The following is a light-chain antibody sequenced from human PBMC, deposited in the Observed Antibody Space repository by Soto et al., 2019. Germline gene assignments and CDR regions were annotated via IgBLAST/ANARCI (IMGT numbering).Light chain of an antibody. Sequence: QSALTQPASVSGSPGQSITISCTGTSSDVGSYNLVSWYQQHPGKAPKLMIYEGSKRPSGVSNRFSGSKSGNTASLTISGLQAEDGADYYCCSYAGSSTWVFGGGTKPTVL. CDR1: SSDVGSYNL. CDR2: EGS. J-gene: IGLJ3*02. V-gene: IGLV2-23*01. CDR3: CSYAGSSTWV.